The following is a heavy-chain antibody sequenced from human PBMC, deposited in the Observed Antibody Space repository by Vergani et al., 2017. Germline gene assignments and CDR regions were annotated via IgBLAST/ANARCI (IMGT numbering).Heavy chain of an antibody. CDR1: SHTFQTYG. V-gene: IGHV1-18*01. CDR3: ARVAPSNSEFTPTAFDV. CDR2: IRPYTGHT. D-gene: IGHD2-15*01. Sequence: QVQLVQSGAELKKPGASVSVSCTGSSHTFQTYGISWVRQAPGKGLEWMAWIRPYTGHTIYAQKFQDRVTMTADTSTNTAYMELRSLRSDDTAVYFCARVAPSNSEFTPTAFDVWGQGTMVTVSS. J-gene: IGHJ3*01.